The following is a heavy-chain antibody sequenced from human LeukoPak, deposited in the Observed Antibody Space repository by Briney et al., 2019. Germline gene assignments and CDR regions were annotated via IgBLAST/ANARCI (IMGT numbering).Heavy chain of an antibody. Sequence: PSETLSLTCTVSGGSISSGGYYWSWIRQHPGKGLEWIRYTYYSGSTYYNPSLKSRVTISVDTSKNQFSLKLSSVTAADTAVYYCARVRLSRFDPWGQGTLVTVSS. CDR1: GGSISSGGYY. CDR2: TYYSGST. J-gene: IGHJ5*02. V-gene: IGHV4-31*03. D-gene: IGHD3-10*01. CDR3: ARVRLSRFDP.